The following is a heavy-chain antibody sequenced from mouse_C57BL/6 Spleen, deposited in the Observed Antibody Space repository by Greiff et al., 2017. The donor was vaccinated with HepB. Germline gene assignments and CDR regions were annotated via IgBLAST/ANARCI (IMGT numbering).Heavy chain of an antibody. CDR2: IDPETGGT. V-gene: IGHV1-15*01. Sequence: VQLQQSGAELVRPGASVTLSCKASGYTFTDYEMHWVKQTPVHGLEWIGAIDPETGGTAYNQKFKGKAILTADKSSSTAYMARRSLTSEDSAVYYCTRCDYGSSDFAMDYWGQGTSVTVSS. CDR1: GYTFTDYE. D-gene: IGHD1-1*01. CDR3: TRCDYGSSDFAMDY. J-gene: IGHJ4*01.